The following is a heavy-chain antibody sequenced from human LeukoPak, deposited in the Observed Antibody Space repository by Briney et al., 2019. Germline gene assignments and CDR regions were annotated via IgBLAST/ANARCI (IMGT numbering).Heavy chain of an antibody. Sequence: PSETLSLTCTVSGYPISSGYYWGWIRQPPGKGLEWIGSIYHSGSTYYNPSLKSRVTISVDTSKNQFSLKLSSVTAADTAVYYCARDRRGFDWFDYWGQGTLVTVSS. J-gene: IGHJ5*01. CDR2: IYHSGST. D-gene: IGHD3-10*01. CDR1: GYPISSGYY. CDR3: ARDRRGFDWFDY. V-gene: IGHV4-38-2*02.